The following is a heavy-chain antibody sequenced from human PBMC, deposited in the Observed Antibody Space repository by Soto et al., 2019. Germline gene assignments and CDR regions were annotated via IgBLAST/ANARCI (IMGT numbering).Heavy chain of an antibody. J-gene: IGHJ4*02. Sequence: ASVKVSCKASGSSFTTYYMHWVRQAPGQGLEWMGIINPSGGRTTYAQKFQGRVTMTRDTSTSTFHMELSSLTSEDTAVYYCAGLTHYDSSRYYDYWGQGTLVTVSS. CDR1: GSSFTTYY. V-gene: IGHV1-46*01. D-gene: IGHD3-22*01. CDR3: AGLTHYDSSRYYDY. CDR2: INPSGGRT.